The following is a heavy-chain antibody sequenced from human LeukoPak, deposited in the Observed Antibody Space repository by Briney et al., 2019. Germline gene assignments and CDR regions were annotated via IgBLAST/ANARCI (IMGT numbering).Heavy chain of an antibody. V-gene: IGHV7-4-1*01. D-gene: IGHD3-3*01. J-gene: IGHJ5*02. CDR3: ARDGAYDFWSGTPTYNWFDP. CDR1: GYTFTSYA. Sequence: ASVKVSCKASGYTFTSYAMNWVRQAPGQGLEWMGWINTNTGNPTYAQGFTGRFVFSLDTSVSTAYLQICSLKAEDTAVYYCARDGAYDFWSGTPTYNWFDPWGQGTLVTVSS. CDR2: INTNTGNP.